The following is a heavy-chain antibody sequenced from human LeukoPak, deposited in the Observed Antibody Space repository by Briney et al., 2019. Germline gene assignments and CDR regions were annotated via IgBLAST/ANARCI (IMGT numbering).Heavy chain of an antibody. D-gene: IGHD6-6*01. V-gene: IGHV3-21*01. CDR1: GFTFSSYS. CDR2: ISSSSSYI. CDR3: ARDVGSSSSPRWVDY. J-gene: IGHJ4*02. Sequence: GGSLRLSCAASGFTFSSYSMNWVRQAPGKGLEWVSSISSSSSYIYYADSVKGRFTISRDNAKNSLYLQMNSLRAEDTAVYYCARDVGSSSSPRWVDYWGQGTLVTVSS.